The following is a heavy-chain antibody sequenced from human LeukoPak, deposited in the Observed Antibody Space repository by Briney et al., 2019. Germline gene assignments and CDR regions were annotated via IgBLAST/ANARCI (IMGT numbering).Heavy chain of an antibody. Sequence: ASVKVSCKASGYTFTNYGISWVRQAPGQGLEWMGWISTYNGNTNYAQKFQGRVTITRDTSASTAHMELSSLRSEDTAVYYCASGDFGDYWGQGTLVTVSS. CDR1: GYTFTNYG. J-gene: IGHJ4*02. CDR3: ASGDFGDY. V-gene: IGHV1-18*01. CDR2: ISTYNGNT. D-gene: IGHD3-10*01.